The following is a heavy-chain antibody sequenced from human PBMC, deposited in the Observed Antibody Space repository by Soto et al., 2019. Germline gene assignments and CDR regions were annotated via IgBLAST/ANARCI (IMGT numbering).Heavy chain of an antibody. CDR2: IYWSGTT. V-gene: IGHV4-31*03. CDR1: GASINSDNYY. Sequence: QVQLQESGPGLVKPSQTLSLTCRVSGASINSDNYYWSWIRHLPGKGLEWIGYIYWSGTTYYNPSLKSRVAVSVDTAKNPFSLSLSSVTAADTAVYYCARDRRARADYHGMDVWGQGATVTVSS. D-gene: IGHD3-10*01. J-gene: IGHJ6*02. CDR3: ARDRRARADYHGMDV.